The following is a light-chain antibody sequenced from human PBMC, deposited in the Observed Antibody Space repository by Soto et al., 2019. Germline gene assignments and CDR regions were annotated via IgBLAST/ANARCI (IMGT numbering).Light chain of an antibody. J-gene: IGKJ1*01. CDR3: QQYNSWPRT. CDR2: GAS. V-gene: IGKV3-15*01. CDR1: QSISSN. Sequence: EIVMTQSPATLSVSPWERATLSCRASQSISSNLAWYQQKPGQAPRFLIYGASTRATGIPARFSGSGSGTEFTLTISSLQSEDFAVYYCQQYNSWPRTFGQGTKVDIK.